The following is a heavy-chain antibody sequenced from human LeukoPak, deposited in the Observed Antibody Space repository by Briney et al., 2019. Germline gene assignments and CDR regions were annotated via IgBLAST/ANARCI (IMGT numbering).Heavy chain of an antibody. Sequence: ASVTVSCKASGGTFSSYAISWVRQAPGQGLEWMGGIIPILGTANYAQKFQGRVTITADESTSTAYMELSSLRSEDTAVYYCASGGHLGYCSGGSCYYPFDYWGQGTLVTVSS. CDR1: GGTFSSYA. CDR2: IIPILGTA. J-gene: IGHJ4*02. V-gene: IGHV1-69*13. CDR3: ASGGHLGYCSGGSCYYPFDY. D-gene: IGHD2-15*01.